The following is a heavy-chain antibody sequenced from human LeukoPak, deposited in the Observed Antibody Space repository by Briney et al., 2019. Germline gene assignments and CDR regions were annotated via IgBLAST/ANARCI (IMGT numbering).Heavy chain of an antibody. CDR3: AKGAGGTPFYYFDY. CDR1: GFTFSSYA. V-gene: IGHV3-23*01. J-gene: IGHJ4*02. CDR2: VRGSGVST. D-gene: IGHD3-16*01. Sequence: GGSLRLSCAASGFTFSSYAMIWVRQAPGKGLEWVSAVRGSGVSTYYADSVKGRFTISRDNSNNTVYLQMSSLRAEGTAVYYCAKGAGGTPFYYFDYWGQGTLVTVSS.